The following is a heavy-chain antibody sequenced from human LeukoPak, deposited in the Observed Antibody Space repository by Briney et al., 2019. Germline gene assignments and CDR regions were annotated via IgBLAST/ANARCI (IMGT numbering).Heavy chain of an antibody. CDR1: GYTFTSYY. D-gene: IGHD2-2*01. V-gene: IGHV1-46*01. CDR2: INPSGGST. J-gene: IGHJ5*02. CDR3: ARDAPPGVYCSSTSCQNYWFDP. Sequence: ASVKVSCKASGYTFTSYYMHWVRQAPGQGLEWMGIINPSGGSTSYAQKFQGRVTMTRDTSTSTVYMELSSLRSEDTAVYYCARDAPPGVYCSSTSCQNYWFDPWGQGTLVTVSS.